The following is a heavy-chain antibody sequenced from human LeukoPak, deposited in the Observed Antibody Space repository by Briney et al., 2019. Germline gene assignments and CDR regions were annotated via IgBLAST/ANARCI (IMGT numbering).Heavy chain of an antibody. CDR2: IYYSGST. V-gene: IGHV4-39*01. J-gene: IGHJ4*02. Sequence: KSSETLSLTCTVSGGSISSSSYYWGWIRQPPGKGLERIGSIYYSGSTYYNPSLKSRVTISVDTSKNQFSLKLSSVTAADTAVYYCATDPDYDILTGYWGLHYFDYWGQGTLVTVSS. CDR3: ATDPDYDILTGYWGLHYFDY. D-gene: IGHD3-9*01. CDR1: GGSISSSSYY.